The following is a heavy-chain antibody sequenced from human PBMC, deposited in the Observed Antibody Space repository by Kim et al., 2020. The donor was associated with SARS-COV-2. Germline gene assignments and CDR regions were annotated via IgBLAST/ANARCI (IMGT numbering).Heavy chain of an antibody. V-gene: IGHV3-30*03. D-gene: IGHD2-15*01. CDR1: GFTFNSYG. J-gene: IGHJ2*01. Sequence: GGSLRLSCAASGFTFNSYGMHWVRQAPGKGLEWVAVISYDGTNKYYADSVKGRFTISRDNSKNSLYLQMSSLRADDTAVYYCAGCLGGSWYFDLWGRGTLVTVSS. CDR3: AGCLGGSWYFDL. CDR2: ISYDGTNK.